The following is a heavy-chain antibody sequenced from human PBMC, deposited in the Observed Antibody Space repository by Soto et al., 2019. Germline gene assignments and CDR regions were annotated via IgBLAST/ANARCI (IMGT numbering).Heavy chain of an antibody. V-gene: IGHV2-70*11. CDR3: ARINSPLATLDY. CDR1: GFSLSTSGMC. J-gene: IGHJ4*02. Sequence: SGPTLVNPTQTLTLTCTFSGFSLSTSGMCVSWIRQPPGKALEWLARIDWDDDKYYSTSLKTRLTISKDTSKNQVVLTMTNMDPVDTATYYCARINSPLATLDYWGQGTLVTVSS. D-gene: IGHD1-26*01. CDR2: IDWDDDK.